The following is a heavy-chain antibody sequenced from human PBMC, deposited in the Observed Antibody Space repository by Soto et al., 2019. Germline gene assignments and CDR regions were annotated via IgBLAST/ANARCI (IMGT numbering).Heavy chain of an antibody. CDR2: TYYRTKWYN. J-gene: IGHJ5*01. Sequence: SQTLSLTCAISGDSVTSNSAGWNWIRQSPSRGLEWLGRTYYRTKWYNDYAVSVKSRITINPDTTKNQFSLQLNSVTPEDTAVYYCARDRSDWYDNPIWFDSWGQGTLATVSS. CDR3: ARDRSDWYDNPIWFDS. V-gene: IGHV6-1*01. CDR1: GDSVTSNSAG. D-gene: IGHD6-19*01.